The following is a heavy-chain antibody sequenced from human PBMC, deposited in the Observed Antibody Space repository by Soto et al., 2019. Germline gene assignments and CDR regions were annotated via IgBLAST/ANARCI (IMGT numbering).Heavy chain of an antibody. V-gene: IGHV4-59*01. J-gene: IGHJ5*02. CDR3: ARGSSQQQLGVWFDP. CDR1: GGSISSYY. Sequence: QVQLQESGPGLVKPSETPSLTCTVSGGSISSYYWSWIRQPPGKGLEWIGYIYYSGSTNYNPSLKSRVTISVDTSKNQFSLKLSSVTAADTAVYYCARGSSQQQLGVWFDPWGQGTLVTVSS. D-gene: IGHD6-13*01. CDR2: IYYSGST.